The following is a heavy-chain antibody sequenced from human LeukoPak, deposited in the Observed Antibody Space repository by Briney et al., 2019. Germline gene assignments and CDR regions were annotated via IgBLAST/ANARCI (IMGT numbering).Heavy chain of an antibody. J-gene: IGHJ4*02. V-gene: IGHV3-74*01. D-gene: IGHD7-27*01. Sequence: GGSLRLSCAASGFTFSSYWMHWVRQAPGEGLVWVSRINSDGSSTSYADSVKGRFTISRDNAKNTLYLQMNSLRAEDTAVYYCARDQELTGANYWGQGTLVTVSS. CDR2: INSDGSST. CDR3: ARDQELTGANY. CDR1: GFTFSSYW.